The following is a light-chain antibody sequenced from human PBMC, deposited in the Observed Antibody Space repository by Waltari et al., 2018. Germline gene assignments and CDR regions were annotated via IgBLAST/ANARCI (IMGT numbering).Light chain of an antibody. CDR1: QGISSY. CDR3: QQLNSYPLT. J-gene: IGKJ3*01. CDR2: AAS. V-gene: IGKV1-9*01. Sequence: DIQLTQSPSFLSASVGDRVTINCRASQGISSYLAWYQQKPGKAPKLLVHAASTLQSGFPSRFSGSGSGTEFTLTISSLQPEDFATYYGQQLNSYPLTVGPGTKVDIK.